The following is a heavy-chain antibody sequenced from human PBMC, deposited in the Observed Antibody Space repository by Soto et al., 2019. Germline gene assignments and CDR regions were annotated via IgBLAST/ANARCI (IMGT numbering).Heavy chain of an antibody. CDR2: TSAYNGNT. D-gene: IGHD3-3*01. Sequence: ASVKVSCKASGYTFTSYGISWVRQAPGQGLEWMGWTSAYNGNTNYAQKLQGRVTMTTDTSTSTAYMELRSLRSDDTAVYYCALEYYDFWSGPTQGFDPWGQGTLVTVSS. V-gene: IGHV1-18*01. CDR3: ALEYYDFWSGPTQGFDP. J-gene: IGHJ5*02. CDR1: GYTFTSYG.